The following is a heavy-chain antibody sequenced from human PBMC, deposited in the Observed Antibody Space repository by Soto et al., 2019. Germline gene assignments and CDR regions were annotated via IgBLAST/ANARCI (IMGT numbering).Heavy chain of an antibody. CDR1: GDSISTNNLV. J-gene: IGHJ4*02. CDR3: ARGKYSAFDY. D-gene: IGHD5-18*01. CDR2: TGYTSKWYN. V-gene: IGHV6-1*01. Sequence: QVQLQQSGPRLVKPSQTLSLTWAISGDSISTNNLVWNWIRQSPSGGREWLGRTGYTSKWYNDYAVSVRSRITINPDTSKNQFSLQLNSVTLDDTAVYYCARGKYSAFDYWGQGTLVTVSS.